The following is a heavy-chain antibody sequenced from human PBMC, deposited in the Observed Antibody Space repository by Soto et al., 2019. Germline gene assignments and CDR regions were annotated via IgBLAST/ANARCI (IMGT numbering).Heavy chain of an antibody. Sequence: KTSETLSLTCAVSGGSISSSNWWSWVRQPPGKGLEWIGEIYHSGSTNYNPSLKSRVTISVDKSKNQFSLKLSSVTAADTAVYYCARTGDYGSGSYHNFYYYYYYGMDVWGQGTTVTVSS. CDR3: ARTGDYGSGSYHNFYYYYYYGMDV. CDR1: GGSISSSNW. CDR2: IYHSGST. J-gene: IGHJ6*02. V-gene: IGHV4-4*02. D-gene: IGHD3-10*01.